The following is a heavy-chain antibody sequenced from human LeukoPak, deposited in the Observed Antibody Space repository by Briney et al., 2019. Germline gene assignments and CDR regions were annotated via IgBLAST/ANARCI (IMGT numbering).Heavy chain of an antibody. CDR1: GYSISGGYY. CDR2: IYNSGTT. V-gene: IGHV4-38-2*02. Sequence: SETLSLTCTVSGYSISGGYYWGWIRQPPGKGLEWIGTIYNSGTTYYNPSLESRVTISIDPSKNQFSLNLSAVTAADTGIYYCARGNYYMDVWGKGTTVTVSS. CDR3: ARGNYYMDV. J-gene: IGHJ6*03.